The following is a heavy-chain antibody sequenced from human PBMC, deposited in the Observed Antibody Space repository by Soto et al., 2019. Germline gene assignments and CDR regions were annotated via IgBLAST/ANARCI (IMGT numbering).Heavy chain of an antibody. V-gene: IGHV3-7*04. D-gene: IGHD1-1*01. CDR3: TRGTMAGNAVPGD. CDR2: INLDGSEK. J-gene: IGHJ1*01. CDR1: GFTFRRYW. Sequence: EGQLVESGGGLVQPGGSLRLSCQVSGFTFRRYWMTWVRRAPGKGLEWVANINLDGSEKYYVDAVKGRFTISRDNAKNSLPLALRYLRANDTAVYYCTRGTMAGNAVPGDWGQGTLVTVSS.